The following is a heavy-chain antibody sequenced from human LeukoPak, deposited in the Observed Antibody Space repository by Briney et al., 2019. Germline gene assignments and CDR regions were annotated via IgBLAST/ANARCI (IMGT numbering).Heavy chain of an antibody. D-gene: IGHD3-22*01. V-gene: IGHV3-74*01. CDR3: ASGYNYVQIAH. CDR1: GFTFSDYW. J-gene: IGHJ4*02. Sequence: PGRSLRLSCAASGFTFSDYWMHSVRETPGKRLVWVSRTNTHGSSSDYADSVRGRFTISRDNAKNTLYLQMNSLGAEDTAVYYCASGYNYVQIAHWGQGTLVAVSS. CDR2: TNTHGSSS.